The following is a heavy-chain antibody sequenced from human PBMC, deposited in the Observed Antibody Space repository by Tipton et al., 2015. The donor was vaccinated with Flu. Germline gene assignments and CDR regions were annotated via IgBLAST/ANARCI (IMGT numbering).Heavy chain of an antibody. Sequence: TLSLTCAVYGGSFSGYYWSWIRQPPGKGLEWIGEINHSGSTNYNPSLKSRVTISVDTSKNQFSLKLSSVTAADTAVYYCARAFDWLLHSFDYWGQGTLVTVSS. CDR3: ARAFDWLLHSFDY. CDR1: GGSFSGYY. J-gene: IGHJ4*02. CDR2: INHSGST. D-gene: IGHD3-9*01. V-gene: IGHV4-34*01.